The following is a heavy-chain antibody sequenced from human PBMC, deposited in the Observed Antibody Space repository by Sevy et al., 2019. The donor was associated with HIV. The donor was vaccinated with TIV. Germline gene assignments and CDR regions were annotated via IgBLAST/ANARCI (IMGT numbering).Heavy chain of an antibody. V-gene: IGHV3-23*01. Sequence: GGSLRLSYAASGFIFSDYAMSWVRQAPGKGLEWVSSISGGDDSTYYADSVKGRFTVSRDNSKNTLYLQMNTLRAEETALYYCAKFGDYYDSGGYYWYFDFWGRGTLVTVSS. CDR3: AKFGDYYDSGGYYWYFDF. D-gene: IGHD3-22*01. CDR1: GFIFSDYA. CDR2: ISGGDDST. J-gene: IGHJ2*01.